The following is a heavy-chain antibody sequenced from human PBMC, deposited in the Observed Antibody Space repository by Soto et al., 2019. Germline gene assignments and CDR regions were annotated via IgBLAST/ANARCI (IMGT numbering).Heavy chain of an antibody. J-gene: IGHJ1*01. CDR2: INWNSGSI. CDR3: VKDESINWYSGHFRH. Sequence: PGGALRLSCEASGFTFDDYAMQWVRQVPGKGLEWVLGINWNSGSIGYGDSVKGRFAISRDNAKNSLHLQMNSLSAEDTAFYYCVKDESINWYSGHFRHWGQGTLVTV. CDR1: GFTFDDYA. V-gene: IGHV3-9*01. D-gene: IGHD6-13*01.